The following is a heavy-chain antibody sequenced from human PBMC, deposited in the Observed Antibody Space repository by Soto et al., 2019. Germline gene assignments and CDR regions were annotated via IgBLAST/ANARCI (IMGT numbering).Heavy chain of an antibody. CDR1: GGSFSGYY. J-gene: IGHJ4*02. D-gene: IGHD3-10*01. Sequence: ETLSLTCAVYGGSFSGYYWSWIRQPPGKGLEWIGEINHSGSTNYNPSLKSRVTISVDTSKNQFSLKLSSVTAADTAVYYCAREQGRITMVRGVRYYFDYWGQGTLVTVSS. V-gene: IGHV4-34*01. CDR2: INHSGST. CDR3: AREQGRITMVRGVRYYFDY.